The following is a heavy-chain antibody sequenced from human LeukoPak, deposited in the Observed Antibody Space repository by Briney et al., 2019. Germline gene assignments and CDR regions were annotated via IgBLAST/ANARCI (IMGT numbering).Heavy chain of an antibody. D-gene: IGHD1-7*01. CDR1: GFTFSSYE. CDR2: ISTSGNTR. V-gene: IGHV3-48*03. CDR3: ARELSGTASYYFDY. J-gene: IGHJ4*02. Sequence: GGSLRLSCAASGFTFSSYEMNWVRQAPGKGLEWVSYISTSGNTRYYADSVKGRFTISRDNAKNSLYLQMNSLRVEDTAVYYCARELSGTASYYFDYWGQGTLVTVSS.